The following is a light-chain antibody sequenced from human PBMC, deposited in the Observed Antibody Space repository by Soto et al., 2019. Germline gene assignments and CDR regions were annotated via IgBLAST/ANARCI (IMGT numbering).Light chain of an antibody. CDR3: CSYAGSTSLV. CDR1: SSAVGSYNL. CDR2: EVI. J-gene: IGLJ2*01. Sequence: QSVLTQPASVSGSPGQSITISCTGTSSAVGSYNLVSSYQQHPGKAPKVIIYEVIKPPSGVSNRLSGSKSGNTASLTISGLQAEDEADYYCCSYAGSTSLVFGGGTK. V-gene: IGLV2-23*02.